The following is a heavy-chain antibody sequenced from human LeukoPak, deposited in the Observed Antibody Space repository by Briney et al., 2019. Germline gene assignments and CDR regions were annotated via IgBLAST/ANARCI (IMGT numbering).Heavy chain of an antibody. CDR3: ARISNWGSSSYGMDV. J-gene: IGHJ6*02. CDR1: GYTFTNYG. V-gene: IGHV1-18*01. D-gene: IGHD7-27*01. Sequence: ASVKVSCKASGYTFTNYGIAWVRQAPGQGLEWTGWISTYNGNTNYAQELQGRVTVTTDTSTSTAYMELRSLGSDDTAVYYCARISNWGSSSYGMDVWGQGTTVTVSS. CDR2: ISTYNGNT.